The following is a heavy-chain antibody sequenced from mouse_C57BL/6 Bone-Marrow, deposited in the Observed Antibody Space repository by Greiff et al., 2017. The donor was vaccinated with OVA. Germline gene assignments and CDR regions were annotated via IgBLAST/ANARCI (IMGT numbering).Heavy chain of an antibody. Sequence: EVKLMESGEGLVKPGGSLKLSCAASGFTFSSYAMPWVRQTPEKRLEWVAYISSGGDYIYYADTVKGRFTISRDNARNTLYLQMSSLKSEDTAVYYCARLVDAMDYWGQGTSVTVSS. J-gene: IGHJ4*01. CDR2: ISSGGDYI. V-gene: IGHV5S21*01. CDR3: ARLVDAMDY. CDR1: GFTFSSYA. D-gene: IGHD1-1*01.